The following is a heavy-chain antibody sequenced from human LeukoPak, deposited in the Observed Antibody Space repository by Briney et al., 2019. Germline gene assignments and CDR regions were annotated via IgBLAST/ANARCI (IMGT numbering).Heavy chain of an antibody. CDR1: GFTFSSYA. CDR2: ISGSGGSI. D-gene: IGHD6-13*01. J-gene: IGHJ5*02. V-gene: IGHV3-23*01. Sequence: QPGGSLRLSCTASGFTFSSYAMTWVRQAPGKGLEWVSGISGSGGSIDYADSVKGRFTIDGDNSKNTLHLQMNSLRAEDTAVYYCARVGSSISRHWFDPWGQGTLVTVSS. CDR3: ARVGSSISRHWFDP.